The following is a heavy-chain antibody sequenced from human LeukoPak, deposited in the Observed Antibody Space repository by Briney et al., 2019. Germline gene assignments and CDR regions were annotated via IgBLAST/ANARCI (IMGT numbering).Heavy chain of an antibody. CDR3: ARAPYDILTGYSLNWFDP. D-gene: IGHD3-9*01. Sequence: GASVKVSCKASGYTFTTYAMHWVRQAPGQRLEWMGWINGDNGNTKYSQKLQGRVTITRDTSAYTGYMELRSLTSADTAVYFCARAPYDILTGYSLNWFDPWGQGTLVTVSS. V-gene: IGHV1-3*01. CDR1: GYTFTTYA. CDR2: INGDNGNT. J-gene: IGHJ5*02.